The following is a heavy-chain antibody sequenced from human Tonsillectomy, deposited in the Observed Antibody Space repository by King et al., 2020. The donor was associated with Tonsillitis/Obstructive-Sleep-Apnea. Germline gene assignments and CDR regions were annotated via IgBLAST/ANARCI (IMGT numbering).Heavy chain of an antibody. CDR2: TRNKANSYTT. V-gene: IGHV3-72*01. D-gene: IGHD4-17*01. J-gene: IGHJ3*01. CDR3: AAYGDYPDDSFDL. Sequence: VQLVESGGGLVQPGGSLRLSCAASGFTFSDHYMDWVRQAPGKGLEWVGRTRNKANSYTTEYAASVKGRFTISRDDSKNSLYLQMNSLKTEDTAVYYCAAYGDYPDDSFDLWGQGTMVTVSS. CDR1: GFTFSDHY.